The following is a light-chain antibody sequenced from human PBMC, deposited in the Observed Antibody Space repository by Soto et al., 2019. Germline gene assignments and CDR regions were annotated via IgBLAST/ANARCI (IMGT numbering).Light chain of an antibody. CDR3: QQDNGYWT. Sequence: DIQMTQSPSTLSASVGDRVTITCRASQSISDSLAWYQQKPGKAPKLLIYEASSSKSGVPSRFSGSSSGTEYTLTISSLQPDDFATYYCQQDNGYWTFGQGTKVEIK. CDR2: EAS. CDR1: QSISDS. J-gene: IGKJ1*01. V-gene: IGKV1-5*03.